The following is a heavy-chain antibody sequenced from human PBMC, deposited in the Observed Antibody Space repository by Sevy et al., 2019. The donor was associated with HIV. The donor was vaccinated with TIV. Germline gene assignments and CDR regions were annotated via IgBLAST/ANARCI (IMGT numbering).Heavy chain of an antibody. CDR2: FSFDGTDK. CDR3: VRETTMLPRGAFDF. D-gene: IGHD3-10*01. J-gene: IGHJ3*01. CDR1: GFTFSSYP. Sequence: GGSLRLSCAASGFTFSSYPMHWVRQAPGKGLEWVSFFSFDGTDKYYADSVKGRFTITRVNPNNTLFLQMNSLRAEDTAFDYCVRETTMLPRGAFDFWGQGTMVTVSS. V-gene: IGHV3-30-3*01.